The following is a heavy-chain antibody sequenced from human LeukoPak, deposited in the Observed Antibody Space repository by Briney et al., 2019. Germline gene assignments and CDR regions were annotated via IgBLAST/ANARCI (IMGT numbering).Heavy chain of an antibody. CDR2: IYYTGTT. CDR1: GGSISIYY. V-gene: IGHV4-59*12. Sequence: SETLSLTCSVSGGSISIYYWTWIRQIPGKGLEWIGYIYYTGTTNYNPLFESRATISVDTSKNQFSLKLDSVTAADTAVYYCAGGNRYCSSSNRYRGDDWFDPWGQGNLVTVSS. J-gene: IGHJ5*02. CDR3: AGGNRYCSSSNRYRGDDWFDP. D-gene: IGHD2-2*01.